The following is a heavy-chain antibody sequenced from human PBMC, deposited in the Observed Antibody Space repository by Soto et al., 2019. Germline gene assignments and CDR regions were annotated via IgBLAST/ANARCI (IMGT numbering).Heavy chain of an antibody. D-gene: IGHD1-26*01. J-gene: IGHJ6*02. CDR2: IIPIFGTA. Sequence: QVQLVQSGAEVKKPGSSVKVSCKASGGTFSSNAISWVRQAPGQGLEWMGGIIPIFGTADYAQNFQGRVTITAGESTGTAYMELRSLRSEDTAAYYCARPLFPRGGGRVATYGMDVWGQGTTVTVSS. V-gene: IGHV1-69*01. CDR3: ARPLFPRGGGRVATYGMDV. CDR1: GGTFSSNA.